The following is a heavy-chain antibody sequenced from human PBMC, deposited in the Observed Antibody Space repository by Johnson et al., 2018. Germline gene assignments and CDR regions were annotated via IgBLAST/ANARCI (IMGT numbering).Heavy chain of an antibody. CDR1: GGSILTYY. J-gene: IGHJ3*02. CDR3: ARGGGADYDDAFDT. Sequence: QVQLQESGPGLVKPSEPLSLRCTVSGGSILTYYWSWIRQPPGKGLEWIGYLYYSGSPNCNSSLKSRVPISLDTSKNQFSLKRSSVTASDTAVYDGARGGGADYDDAFDTWGQGTMVTVSS. CDR2: LYYSGSP. V-gene: IGHV4-59*01. D-gene: IGHD4-17*01.